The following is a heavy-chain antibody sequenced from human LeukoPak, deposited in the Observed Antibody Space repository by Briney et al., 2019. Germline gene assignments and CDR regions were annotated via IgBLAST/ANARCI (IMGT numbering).Heavy chain of an antibody. D-gene: IGHD6-19*01. Sequence: GASVKVSCKAPGYTFTSYYMHWVRQAPGQGLEWMGIINPSGGSTSYAQKFQGRVTMTRDTSTSTVYMELSSLRSEDTAVYYCARAESIAVAGTKYSAFDIWGQGTMVTVSS. CDR1: GYTFTSYY. CDR3: ARAESIAVAGTKYSAFDI. CDR2: INPSGGST. V-gene: IGHV1-46*01. J-gene: IGHJ3*02.